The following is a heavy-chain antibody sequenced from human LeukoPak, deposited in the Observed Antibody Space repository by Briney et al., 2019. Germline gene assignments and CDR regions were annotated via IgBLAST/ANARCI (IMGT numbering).Heavy chain of an antibody. D-gene: IGHD6-13*01. Sequence: PSETLSLTCTVSGGSISSSSYYWGWIRQPPGKGLEWLGEINHSGSTNYNPSLKSRVTISVDTSKNQFSLKLSSVTAADTAVYYCARTARRYTNSWYRQYYFDYWGQGTLVTVSS. CDR1: GGSISSSSYY. CDR2: INHSGST. V-gene: IGHV4-39*07. CDR3: ARTARRYTNSWYRQYYFDY. J-gene: IGHJ4*02.